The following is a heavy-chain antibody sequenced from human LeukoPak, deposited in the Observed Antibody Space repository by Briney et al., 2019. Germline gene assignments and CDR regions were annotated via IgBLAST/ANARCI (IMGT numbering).Heavy chain of an antibody. J-gene: IGHJ3*02. Sequence: SETLSLTCAVYGGSFSGYYWGWIRQPPGKGLEWIGNIFYSGSTYYSPSVKSRVTISLDTSRNQFSLKLNSVTAADTAVYYCAKSNGYGLVDIWGQGTMVTVSS. CDR2: IFYSGST. D-gene: IGHD3-10*01. CDR1: GGSFSGYY. V-gene: IGHV4-34*12. CDR3: AKSNGYGLVDI.